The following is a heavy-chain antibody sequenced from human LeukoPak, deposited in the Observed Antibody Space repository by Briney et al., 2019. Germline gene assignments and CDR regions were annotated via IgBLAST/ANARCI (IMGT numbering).Heavy chain of an antibody. V-gene: IGHV1-69*13. CDR1: GYTFTSYG. D-gene: IGHD6-19*01. CDR2: IIPIFGTA. Sequence: ASVKVSCKASGYTFTSYGISWVRQAPGQGLEWMGGIIPIFGTANYAQKFQGRVTITADESTSTAYMELSSLRSEDTAVYYCARPHSSGWSAFDPWGQGTLVTVSS. CDR3: ARPHSSGWSAFDP. J-gene: IGHJ5*02.